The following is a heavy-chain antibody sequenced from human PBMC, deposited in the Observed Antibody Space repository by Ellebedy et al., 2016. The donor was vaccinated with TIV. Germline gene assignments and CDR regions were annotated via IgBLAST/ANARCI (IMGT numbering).Heavy chain of an antibody. CDR2: INHSGST. D-gene: IGHD3/OR15-3a*01. J-gene: IGHJ4*02. Sequence: SETLSLTCAVYGGSFSDYYWSWIRQPPGRGLEWIGEINHSGSTSYNASLKSRVTISVDRSKNQFSLKLSSVTAADTAVYYCAREPWTGTYGDSWGQGTLVTVSS. CDR1: GGSFSDYY. CDR3: AREPWTGTYGDS. V-gene: IGHV4-34*01.